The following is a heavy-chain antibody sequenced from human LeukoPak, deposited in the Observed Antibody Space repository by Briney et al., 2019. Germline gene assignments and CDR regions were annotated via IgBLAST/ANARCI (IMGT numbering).Heavy chain of an antibody. Sequence: GGSLRLSCAGSGFTFSSYAMSWVRQAPGKGLEWVSGISGSGGSTYYADSVKGRFTISRDNSKNTLYLQMNSLRAEDTAVYYCAVHYYDSSGYYPPFDYWGQGTLVTVSS. CDR1: GFTFSSYA. CDR3: AVHYYDSSGYYPPFDY. J-gene: IGHJ4*02. CDR2: ISGSGGST. D-gene: IGHD3-22*01. V-gene: IGHV3-23*01.